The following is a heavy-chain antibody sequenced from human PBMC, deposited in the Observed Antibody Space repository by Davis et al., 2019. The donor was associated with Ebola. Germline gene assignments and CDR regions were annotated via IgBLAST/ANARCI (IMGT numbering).Heavy chain of an antibody. D-gene: IGHD1/OR15-1a*01. CDR3: ARDKTTSTPAFDI. CDR1: GFTFSRYS. CDR2: ISSSSSYT. J-gene: IGHJ3*02. V-gene: IGHV3-21*01. Sequence: PGGSLRLSCAASGFTFSRYSMNWVRQAPGKGLEWVSSISSSSSYTYYADSVKGRFTISRDNAKNSLYLQMNSLRAEDTAVYYCARDKTTSTPAFDIWGQGTMVTVSS.